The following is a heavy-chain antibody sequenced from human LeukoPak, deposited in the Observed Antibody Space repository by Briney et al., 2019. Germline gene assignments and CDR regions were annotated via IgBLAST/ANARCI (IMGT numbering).Heavy chain of an antibody. J-gene: IGHJ5*02. V-gene: IGHV4-39*07. CDR3: ARVTSGYSNWFDP. D-gene: IGHD3-22*01. CDR2: IYYIGNT. CDR1: GGSISSTRYY. Sequence: PSETLSLTCTVSGGSISSTRYYWGWIRQPPGKGLEWIGSIYYIGNTYYNPSLKSRVTISVDTSKNQFSLKLSSVTAADTAVYYCARVTSGYSNWFDPWGQGTLVTVSS.